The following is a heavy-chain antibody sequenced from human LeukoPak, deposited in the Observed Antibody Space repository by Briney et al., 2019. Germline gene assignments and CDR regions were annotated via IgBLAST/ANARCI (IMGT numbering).Heavy chain of an antibody. V-gene: IGHV3-7*01. CDR1: GFTFATYW. D-gene: IGHD1-14*01. CDR2: IVDDGDKK. CDR3: ARGRNIAL. J-gene: IGHJ4*02. Sequence: GESLRLSCAASGFTFATYWMNWVRQAPGKGLEWVANIVDDGDKKNYVDSVKGRFTISRDSVKNSLYLQMNSLRVEDTAVYYCARGRNIALWGQGTLVTVSS.